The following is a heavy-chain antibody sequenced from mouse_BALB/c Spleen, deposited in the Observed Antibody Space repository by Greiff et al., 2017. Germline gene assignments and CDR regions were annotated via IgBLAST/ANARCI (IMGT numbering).Heavy chain of an antibody. CDR1: GFSLTSYG. J-gene: IGHJ3*01. CDR2: IWAGGST. V-gene: IGHV2-9*02. CDR3: ARVDPFAY. Sequence: VKLVESGPGLVAPSQSLSITCTVSGFSLTSYGVHWVRQPPGKGLEWLGVIWAGGSTNYNSALMSRLSISKDNSKSQVFLKMDSLQTDDTAMYYCARVDPFAYWGQGTLVTVSA.